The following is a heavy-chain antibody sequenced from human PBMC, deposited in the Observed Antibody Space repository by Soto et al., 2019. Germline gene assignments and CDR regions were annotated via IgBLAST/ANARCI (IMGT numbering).Heavy chain of an antibody. CDR3: ARDYYDSSGYYHDY. Sequence: EVQVVESGGGLIQPGGSLRLSCAASGFTVSSNYMSWVRQAPGKGLEWVSVIYSGGSTYYADSVKGRFTISRDNSKNTLYLQMNSLRAEDTAVYYCARDYYDSSGYYHDYWGQGTLVTVSS. D-gene: IGHD3-22*01. V-gene: IGHV3-53*01. CDR1: GFTVSSNY. CDR2: IYSGGST. J-gene: IGHJ4*02.